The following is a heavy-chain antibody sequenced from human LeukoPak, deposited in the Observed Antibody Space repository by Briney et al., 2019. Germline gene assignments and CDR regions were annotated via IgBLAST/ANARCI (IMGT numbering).Heavy chain of an antibody. D-gene: IGHD3-9*01. J-gene: IGHJ4*02. Sequence: GRSLRLSCAASGFTFSSYAMHWVRQAPDKGLEWVAVISYDGSNKYYADSVKGRFTISRDNSKNTLYQQMNSLRAKDTAVYYCARNSDDILTGYCLDYWGQGTLVTVSS. CDR1: GFTFSSYA. CDR3: ARNSDDILTGYCLDY. CDR2: ISYDGSNK. V-gene: IGHV3-30*04.